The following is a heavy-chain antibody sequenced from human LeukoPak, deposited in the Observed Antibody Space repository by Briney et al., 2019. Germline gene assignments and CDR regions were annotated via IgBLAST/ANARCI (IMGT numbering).Heavy chain of an antibody. CDR2: ISGDGGST. V-gene: IGHV3-23*01. CDR1: GFTFSTYT. CDR3: AVLVAPFEA. J-gene: IGHJ5*02. D-gene: IGHD5-12*01. Sequence: TGGSLRLSCAASGFTFSTYTMAWVRQAPGGGLEWVSGISGDGGSTYYADSVKGRFAISRDNSKNLLYLQMNSLRAEDTAVYYCAVLVAPFEAWGQGTLVTVSS.